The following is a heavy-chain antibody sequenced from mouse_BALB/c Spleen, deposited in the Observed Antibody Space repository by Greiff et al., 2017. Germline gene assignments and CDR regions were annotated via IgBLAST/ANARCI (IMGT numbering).Heavy chain of an antibody. CDR3: ARVYDGYYGYAMDY. V-gene: IGHV3-2*02. Sequence: EVKLQESGPGLVKPSQSLSLTCTVTGYSITSDYAWNWIRQFPGNKLEWMGYISYSGSTSYNPSLKSRISITRETSKNQFFLQLNSVTTEDTATYYCARVYDGYYGYAMDYWGQGTSVTVSS. J-gene: IGHJ4*01. CDR2: ISYSGST. D-gene: IGHD2-3*01. CDR1: GYSITSDYA.